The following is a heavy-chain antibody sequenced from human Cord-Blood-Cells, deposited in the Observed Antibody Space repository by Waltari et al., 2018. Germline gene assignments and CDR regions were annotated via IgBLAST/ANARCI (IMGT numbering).Heavy chain of an antibody. V-gene: IGHV1-69-2*01. CDR2: VDPEDGET. CDR1: GYTFTDSY. J-gene: IGHJ4*02. D-gene: IGHD5-12*01. CDR3: ATLPATEGVDY. Sequence: EVQLVQSGAEVKKPGATVKISCKVSGYTFTDSYMPRWQQAAGEGLGWMGLVDPEDGETIYAEKFQGRVTITADTSTDTAYMELSSLRSEDTAVYYCATLPATEGVDYWGQGTLVTVSS.